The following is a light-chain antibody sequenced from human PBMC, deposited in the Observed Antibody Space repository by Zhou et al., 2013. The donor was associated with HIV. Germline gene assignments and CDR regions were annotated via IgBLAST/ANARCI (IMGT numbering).Light chain of an antibody. CDR1: QGISDY. Sequence: IQMTQSPSSLSASVGDRVTITCRASQGISDYLAWYQQKPGKAPKLLMSGASTLQSGVPSRFNGSGSGTDFTLTISCLQSEDFATYHCQQYYSYPQITFGQGTRLEI. CDR3: QQYYSYPQIT. J-gene: IGKJ5*01. V-gene: IGKV1-8*01. CDR2: GAS.